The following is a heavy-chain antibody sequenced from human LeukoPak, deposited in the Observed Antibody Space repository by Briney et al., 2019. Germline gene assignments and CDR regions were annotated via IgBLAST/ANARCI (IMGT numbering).Heavy chain of an antibody. J-gene: IGHJ4*02. Sequence: GGSLRLSCAASGFTVSNNYMSWVRQAPGKGLEWVSVIYRVGSTYHADSVKGRFTISRDNSKNTLYLQMNSPRAEDTAMYYCARGDGYNFFDCWGQGVLVTVSS. CDR1: GFTVSNNY. CDR2: IYRVGST. CDR3: ARGDGYNFFDC. V-gene: IGHV3-66*01. D-gene: IGHD5-24*01.